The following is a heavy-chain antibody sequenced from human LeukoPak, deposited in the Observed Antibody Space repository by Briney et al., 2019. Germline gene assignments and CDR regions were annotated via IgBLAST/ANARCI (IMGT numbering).Heavy chain of an antibody. CDR3: ARRGIGITGTIYNWFDP. CDR1: GYSFSSYW. D-gene: IGHD1-7*01. V-gene: IGHV5-51*01. Sequence: GESLKISCKGSGYSFSSYWIGWVRQMPGKGLERMGIIYPGDSDTRYSPSFQGQVTISADKSVSTAYLQWSSLKASGTALYYCARRGIGITGTIYNWFDPWGQGTLVTVSS. J-gene: IGHJ5*02. CDR2: IYPGDSDT.